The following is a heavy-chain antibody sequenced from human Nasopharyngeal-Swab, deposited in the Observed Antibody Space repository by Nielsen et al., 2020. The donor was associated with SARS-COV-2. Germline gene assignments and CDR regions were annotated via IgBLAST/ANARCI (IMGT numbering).Heavy chain of an antibody. Sequence: GESLKISCAASGFTFNTYTMSWVRQAPGKGLEWVSGISGSGDSTYYADSVKGRFTISRDNSKNTLYLQMNSLRAEDTAVYYCAKDQFSIFGEDAFDIWGQGTMVTVSS. CDR1: GFTFNTYT. J-gene: IGHJ3*02. CDR2: ISGSGDST. V-gene: IGHV3-23*01. CDR3: AKDQFSIFGEDAFDI. D-gene: IGHD3-3*01.